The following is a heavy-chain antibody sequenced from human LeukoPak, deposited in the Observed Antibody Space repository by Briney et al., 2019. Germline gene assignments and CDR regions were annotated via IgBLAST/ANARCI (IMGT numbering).Heavy chain of an antibody. CDR1: GGSFSGYY. V-gene: IGHV4-34*01. D-gene: IGHD3-10*01. Sequence: PSETLSLTCAVYGGSFSGYYWSWIRQPPGKGLEWIGEINHSGSTYYNLSLKSRVTISVDTSRNQFSLKLSSVTAADTAVYYCARHSRSVDYGSGSYTWDYWGQGTLVTVSS. J-gene: IGHJ4*02. CDR3: ARHSRSVDYGSGSYTWDY. CDR2: INHSGST.